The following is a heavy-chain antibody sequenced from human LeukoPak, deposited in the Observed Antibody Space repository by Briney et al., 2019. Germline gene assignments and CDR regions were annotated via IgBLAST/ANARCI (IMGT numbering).Heavy chain of an antibody. D-gene: IGHD3-22*01. V-gene: IGHV1-18*01. CDR1: GYTFTSYG. Sequence: ASVKVSCKAFGYTFTSYGISWVRLAPGQGLEWMGWISAYNGYTNYAQKLQGRVTMTSDTSTSTAYMDLRSLRSGDTAVYYCATSLTSYYFDISGYFHYWGQGTLVTVSS. J-gene: IGHJ4*02. CDR3: ATSLTSYYFDISGYFHY. CDR2: ISAYNGYT.